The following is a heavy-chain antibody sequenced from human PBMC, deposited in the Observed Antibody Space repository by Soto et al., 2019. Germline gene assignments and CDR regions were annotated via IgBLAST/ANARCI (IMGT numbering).Heavy chain of an antibody. J-gene: IGHJ6*02. D-gene: IGHD4-17*01. V-gene: IGHV1-3*01. CDR1: GYTFTSYA. Sequence: QVQLVQSGAEVKKPGASVKVSCKASGYTFTSYAMHWVRQAPGQRLEWMGWINAGNGNTKYSQKFQGRVTITRDTSASTAYMELSSLRSEDTAVYYCVRVGDYANPLYYYYGMDVWGQGTTVTVSS. CDR2: INAGNGNT. CDR3: VRVGDYANPLYYYYGMDV.